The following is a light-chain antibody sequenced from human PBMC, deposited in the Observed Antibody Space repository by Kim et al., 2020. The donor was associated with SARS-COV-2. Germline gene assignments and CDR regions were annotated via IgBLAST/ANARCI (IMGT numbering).Light chain of an antibody. CDR3: QQYTNYPWT. V-gene: IGKV1-5*03. CDR1: QSLTSW. Sequence: DIQMTQSPSTLSASVGDRVTITCRASQSLTSWLAWYQQKPGKAPKLLIYKASSLESGVPSRFSGSGSGTEFTLTISSLQPDDFATYYCQQYTNYPWTFGQWTKVDIK. J-gene: IGKJ1*01. CDR2: KAS.